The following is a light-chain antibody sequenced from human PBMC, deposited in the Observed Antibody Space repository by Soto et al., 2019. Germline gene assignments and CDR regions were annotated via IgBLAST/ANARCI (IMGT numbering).Light chain of an antibody. V-gene: IGLV2-23*01. J-gene: IGLJ1*01. CDR2: EGT. CDR1: SSDVGSYNR. Sequence: QSALTQPASVSGSPGQSITISCTGTSSDVGSYNRVSWYQQHPGKAPKVIIYEGTKRPSGVSIRFSGSKSDNTASLTISRLRAEDEADYYCCSYAGSSYVFGTGTKLTVL. CDR3: CSYAGSSYV.